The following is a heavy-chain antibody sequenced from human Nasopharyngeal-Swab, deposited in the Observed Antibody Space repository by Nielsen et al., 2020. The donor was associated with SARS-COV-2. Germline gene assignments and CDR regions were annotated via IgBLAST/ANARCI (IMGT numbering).Heavy chain of an antibody. CDR2: ISSSSSYI. CDR1: GFTFSSYS. V-gene: IGHV3-21*01. Sequence: GESLKISCAASGFTFSSYSMNWVRQAPGKGLEWVSSISSSSSYIFYADSVKGRFTISRENAKKSLYLQMNSLRAEDTAVYYCARSPGSITMVRGVIMTGWFDPWGQGTLVTVSS. D-gene: IGHD3-10*01. J-gene: IGHJ5*02. CDR3: ARSPGSITMVRGVIMTGWFDP.